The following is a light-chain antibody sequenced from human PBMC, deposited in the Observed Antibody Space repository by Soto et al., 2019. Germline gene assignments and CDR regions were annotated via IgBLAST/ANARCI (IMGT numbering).Light chain of an antibody. Sequence: QSVLTQPASVSGSPGQSITISCTGTSSDIGNYDFVSWYHQDPGKAPKAMIYEVSSRPSGVSNRFSGSKSGNTASLTISGLQAEDEAYYYCSSYTTSTAFILFGGGTKLTVL. CDR1: SSDIGNYDF. CDR2: EVS. V-gene: IGLV2-14*01. CDR3: SSYTTSTAFIL. J-gene: IGLJ2*01.